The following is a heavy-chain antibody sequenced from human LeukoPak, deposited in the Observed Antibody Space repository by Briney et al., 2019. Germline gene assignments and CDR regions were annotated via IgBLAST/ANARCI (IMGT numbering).Heavy chain of an antibody. V-gene: IGHV3-11*01. D-gene: IGHD2/OR15-2a*01. CDR1: GFTFSDYA. CDR2: ISSSSSAI. CDR3: AGNFLALRGPNFDY. J-gene: IGHJ4*02. Sequence: PGGSLRLSCSASGFTFSDYAMTWIRQAPGKGLEWVSYISSSSSAIYSADSVKGRFTISRDNAKNSLYLQMNSLRAEDTAVYYCAGNFLALRGPNFDYWGQGTLVTVSS.